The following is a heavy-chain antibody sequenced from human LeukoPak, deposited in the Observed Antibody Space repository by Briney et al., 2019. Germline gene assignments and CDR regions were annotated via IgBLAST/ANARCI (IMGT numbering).Heavy chain of an antibody. V-gene: IGHV4-4*07. CDR2: IHPSGST. Sequence: SETLSLACTVSGDSISSYYWSWIRQPAGQGLEWIGRIHPSGSTNYNPSLKSRVTLSVDTSKNQFSLKLSSVTAADTAVYYCARGPPPDFDYWGRGTLVTVSS. CDR1: GDSISSYY. CDR3: ARGPPPDFDY. J-gene: IGHJ4*02.